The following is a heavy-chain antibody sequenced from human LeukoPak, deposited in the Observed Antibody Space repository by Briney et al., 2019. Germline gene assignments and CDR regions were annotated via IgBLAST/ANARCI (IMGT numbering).Heavy chain of an antibody. CDR1: GASISSGLYY. D-gene: IGHD4-17*01. V-gene: IGHV4-61*02. J-gene: IGHJ4*02. Sequence: PSQTLSLTCTVSGASISSGLYYWNWIRQSAGKGLEWIGRIYTSGSTNYNPSLKSRVTMSVDTSKNQFSLKLSSVTAADTAVYYCARSTVTTYLDYFDYWGQGTLVTVSS. CDR2: IYTSGST. CDR3: ARSTVTTYLDYFDY.